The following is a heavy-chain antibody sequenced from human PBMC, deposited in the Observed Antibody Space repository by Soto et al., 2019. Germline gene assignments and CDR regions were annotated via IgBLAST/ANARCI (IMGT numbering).Heavy chain of an antibody. J-gene: IGHJ5*02. D-gene: IGHD3-22*01. CDR3: ARVPYDSSGYYQNWFDP. CDR1: GGSISSYY. CDR2: ISYIGST. V-gene: IGHV4-59*12. Sequence: SETLSLTCTVSGGSISSYYWSWIRQPPGKGLEWIGYISYIGSTNYNPSLKSRVTVSVDTSKNQFSLKLSSVTAADTAVYYCARVPYDSSGYYQNWFDPWGQGTLVTVSS.